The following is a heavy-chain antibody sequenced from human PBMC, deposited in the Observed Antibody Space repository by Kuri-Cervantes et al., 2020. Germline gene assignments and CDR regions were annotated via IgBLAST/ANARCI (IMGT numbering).Heavy chain of an antibody. CDR1: GFTFSSNW. CDR3: AKDHIEARRGGIGGVDV. Sequence: GESLKSSCAASGFTFSSNWMTWVRQVPGKGLEWVANIKQDGSEQNYVDSVKGRFTISRDNAKNSLYLQMNSLRPEDTAIYYCAKDHIEARRGGIGGVDVWGQGTLVTVSS. D-gene: IGHD5-12*01. V-gene: IGHV3-7*03. J-gene: IGHJ3*01. CDR2: IKQDGSEQ.